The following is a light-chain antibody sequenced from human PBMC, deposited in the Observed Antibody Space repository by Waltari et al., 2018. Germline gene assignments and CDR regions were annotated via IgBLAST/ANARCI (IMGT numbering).Light chain of an antibody. CDR2: KVS. CDR1: QSLVHSDGNTH. V-gene: IGKV2-30*02. Sequence: DVVMTQSPLSLPVTLGQPASISCTSSQSLVHSDGNTHLVWFHQRPGQSPRRLIYKVSIRDSEVPDRFSGGGSATDFTLKISRVEAEDVGVYYCMQGTHWPYTFGQGTKLEIK. CDR3: MQGTHWPYT. J-gene: IGKJ2*01.